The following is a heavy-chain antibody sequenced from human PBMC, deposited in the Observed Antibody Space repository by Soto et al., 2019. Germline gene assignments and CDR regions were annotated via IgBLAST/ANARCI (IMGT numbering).Heavy chain of an antibody. D-gene: IGHD3-22*01. CDR3: ARDEGWGYYYEKAFDI. J-gene: IGHJ3*02. CDR1: GFTFNSYW. CDR2: ISSSSSYI. Sequence: PGGSLRLSCEASGFTFNSYWMNWVRQAPGKGLEWVSSISSSSSYIYYADSVKGRFTISRDNAKNSLYLQMNSLRAEDTAVYYCARDEGWGYYYEKAFDIWGQGTMITVSS. V-gene: IGHV3-21*01.